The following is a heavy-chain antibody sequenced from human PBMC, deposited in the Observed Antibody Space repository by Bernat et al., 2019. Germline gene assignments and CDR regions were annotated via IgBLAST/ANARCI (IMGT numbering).Heavy chain of an antibody. Sequence: QVQLVESGGGVVQPGRSLRLSCAASGFTFSSYGMHWVRQAPGKGLEWVAVISYDGSNKYYADSVKGRFTISRDNSKNTLYLQMNSLRAEDTAVYYCAKEITAMVPYYFDYWGQGTLFTLSS. CDR3: AKEITAMVPYYFDY. D-gene: IGHD5-18*01. J-gene: IGHJ4*02. CDR1: GFTFSSYG. CDR2: ISYDGSNK. V-gene: IGHV3-30*18.